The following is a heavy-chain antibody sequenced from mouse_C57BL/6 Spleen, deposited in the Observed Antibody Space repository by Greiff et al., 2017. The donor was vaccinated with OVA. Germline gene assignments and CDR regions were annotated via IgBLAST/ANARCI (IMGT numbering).Heavy chain of an antibody. V-gene: IGHV8-8*01. CDR3: ARSTTVVPTPYFDV. Sequence: QVTLKESGPGILQPSQTLSLTCSFSGFSLSTFGMGVGWIRQPSGKGLEWLAHIWWDDDKYYNPALKSRLTISKDTSKNQVFLKIANVDTADTATYYCARSTTVVPTPYFDVWGTGTTVTVSS. CDR2: IWWDDDK. D-gene: IGHD1-1*01. CDR1: GFSLSTFGMG. J-gene: IGHJ1*03.